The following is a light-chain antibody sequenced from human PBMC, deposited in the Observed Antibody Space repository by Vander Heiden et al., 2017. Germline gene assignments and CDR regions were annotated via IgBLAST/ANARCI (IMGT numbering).Light chain of an antibody. V-gene: IGKV1-5*03. J-gene: IGKJ2*01. CDR1: QNMSSW. CDR3: QQYNYYPYT. CDR2: KAS. Sequence: IQLPQSPPTLSASLAYRATITCPASQNMSSWLPWSQHKPGRAPKPLIYKASTLESGVPSIFSGSGSGTEFTLTISSLQPDDFATFYCQQYNYYPYTFGQGTKLEIK.